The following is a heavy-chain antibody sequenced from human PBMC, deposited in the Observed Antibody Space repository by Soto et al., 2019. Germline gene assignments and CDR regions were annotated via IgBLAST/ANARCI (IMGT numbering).Heavy chain of an antibody. Sequence: GGSLRLSCAASGFTFSSYWMHWVRQAPGKGLVWVSRINSDGSSTSYADSVKGRFTISRDNAKNTLYLQMNSLRAEDTAVYYCARSPPDYYDYVWGSYRYGYYFDDWGQGPLVTVAS. D-gene: IGHD3-16*02. CDR2: INSDGSST. CDR3: ARSPPDYYDYVWGSYRYGYYFDD. CDR1: GFTFSSYW. V-gene: IGHV3-74*01. J-gene: IGHJ4*02.